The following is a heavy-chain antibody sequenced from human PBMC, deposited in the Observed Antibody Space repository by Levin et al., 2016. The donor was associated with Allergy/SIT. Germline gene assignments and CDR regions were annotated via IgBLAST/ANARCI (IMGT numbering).Heavy chain of an antibody. V-gene: IGHV3-53*01. D-gene: IGHD3-16*02. CDR2: IYSGGST. CDR3: ARAGRGDYYDYVWGSYRWSYYFDY. Sequence: VRQAPGKGLEWVSVIYSGGSTYYADSVKGRFTISRDNSKNTLYLQMNSLRAEDTAVYYCARAGRGDYYDYVWGSYRWSYYFDYWGQGTLVTVSS. J-gene: IGHJ4*02.